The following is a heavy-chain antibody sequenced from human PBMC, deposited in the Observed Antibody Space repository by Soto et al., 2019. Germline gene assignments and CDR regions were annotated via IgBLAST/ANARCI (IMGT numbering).Heavy chain of an antibody. V-gene: IGHV4-31*03. CDR2: IFHSGAF. D-gene: IGHD2-2*01. CDR1: GGSISSDSSY. CDR3: ARGGLVVPAAKVPNWFDP. Sequence: SETLSLTCTVSGGSISSDSSYWSWIRQRPGMGLEWIGYIFHSGAFYYTPSLKGRVMISADTSKNHFSLKLSSVTAADTAVYYCARGGLVVPAAKVPNWFDPWGQGTLVTVSS. J-gene: IGHJ5*02.